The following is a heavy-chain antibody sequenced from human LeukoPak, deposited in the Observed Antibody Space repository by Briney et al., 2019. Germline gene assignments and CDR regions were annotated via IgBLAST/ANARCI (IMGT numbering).Heavy chain of an antibody. CDR3: ARAPSSAWYPLDY. CDR1: GFTVSSDY. CDR2: IYSGGTT. J-gene: IGHJ4*02. Sequence: PGGSLRLSCAASGFTVSSDYMTWVRQAPGKGPEWVSVIYSGGTTYYADSVKGRFTISRDDSKNTLFLQMNSLTAEDTAVYYCARAPSSAWYPLDYWGQGTLVTVSS. V-gene: IGHV3-53*01. D-gene: IGHD6-19*01.